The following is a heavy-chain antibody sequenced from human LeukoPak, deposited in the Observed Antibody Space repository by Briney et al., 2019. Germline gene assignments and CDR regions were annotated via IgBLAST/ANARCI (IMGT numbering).Heavy chain of an antibody. CDR3: AKGRNTAMASILFDY. V-gene: IGHV3-23*01. Sequence: GSLRLSCAASGFTFSSYAMSWVRRAPVKGLEWVSAISGSGGSTYYADSVKGRFTISRDNSKNTLYLQMNSLRAEDTAVYYCAKGRNTAMASILFDYWGQGTLVTVSS. CDR2: ISGSGGST. CDR1: GFTFSSYA. J-gene: IGHJ4*02. D-gene: IGHD5-18*01.